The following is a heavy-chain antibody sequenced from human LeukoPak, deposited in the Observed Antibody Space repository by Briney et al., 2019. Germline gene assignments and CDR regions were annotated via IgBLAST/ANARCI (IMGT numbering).Heavy chain of an antibody. CDR2: VNPNSCRT. CDR1: GYVFPGYY. Sequence: ASVKVSCKTSGYVFPGYYIHWVRQAPGQGLEWMGRVNPNSCRTTYAQNFQDRVTMTTDTPITTASMYLRRQRSDDTAVYYCVRGPPLYPGGFDPWGEGTLVTVSS. D-gene: IGHD2/OR15-2a*01. J-gene: IGHJ5*02. V-gene: IGHV1-2*06. CDR3: VRGPPLYPGGFDP.